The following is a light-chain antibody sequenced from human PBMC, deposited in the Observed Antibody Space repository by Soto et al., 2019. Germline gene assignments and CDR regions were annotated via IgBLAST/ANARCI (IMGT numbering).Light chain of an antibody. CDR3: SSFTSSTTYV. Sequence: QSALTQSASVSGSPGQSITISCTGTSSDVGNYNYVSWYQQHPGEVPKLIIFNVNSRPSGVSNRFSGSKSGNTASLTISGLQAEDEADYYCSSFTSSTTYVFGTGTKLTVL. J-gene: IGLJ1*01. CDR1: SSDVGNYNY. CDR2: NVN. V-gene: IGLV2-14*01.